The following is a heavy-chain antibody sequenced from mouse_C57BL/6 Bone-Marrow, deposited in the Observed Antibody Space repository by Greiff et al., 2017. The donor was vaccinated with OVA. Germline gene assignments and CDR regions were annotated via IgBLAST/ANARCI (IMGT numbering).Heavy chain of an antibody. D-gene: IGHD2-3*01. CDR3: AREGDGYLDY. CDR2: ISDGGSYT. CDR1: GFTFSSYA. J-gene: IGHJ2*01. V-gene: IGHV5-4*01. Sequence: DVHLVESGGGLVKPGGSLKLSCAASGFTFSSYAMSWVRQTPEKRLEWVATISDGGSYTYYPDNVKGRFTISRDNAKNNLYLQMSHLKSEDTAMYYCAREGDGYLDYWGQGTTLTVSS.